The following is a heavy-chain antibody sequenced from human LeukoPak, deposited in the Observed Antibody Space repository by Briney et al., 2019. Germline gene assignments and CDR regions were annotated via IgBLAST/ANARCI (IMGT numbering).Heavy chain of an antibody. J-gene: IGHJ3*02. CDR1: GGSISSGGYY. V-gene: IGHV4-31*03. CDR2: IYYSGST. D-gene: IGHD5-24*01. CDR3: AGEMATIQAFDI. Sequence: PSQTLSLTCTVSGGSISSGGYYWSWIRQHPGKGLEWIGYIYYSGSTYYNPSLKSRVTISVDTSKNQFSLKLSSVTAADTAVYYCAGEMATIQAFDIWGQGTMVTVSS.